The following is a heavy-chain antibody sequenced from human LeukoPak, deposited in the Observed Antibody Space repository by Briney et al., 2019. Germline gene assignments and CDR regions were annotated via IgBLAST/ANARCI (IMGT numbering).Heavy chain of an antibody. Sequence: GGSLRLSCAASRFTFSVHWIHWVRQAPGKGLEWVSRINPDESDKAYADSVKGRFTISRDNSKNTLYLQMNSLRAEDTAVYYCARDGSIAVAGTGDYWGQGTLVTVSS. J-gene: IGHJ4*02. V-gene: IGHV3-74*01. D-gene: IGHD6-19*01. CDR2: INPDESDK. CDR3: ARDGSIAVAGTGDY. CDR1: RFTFSVHW.